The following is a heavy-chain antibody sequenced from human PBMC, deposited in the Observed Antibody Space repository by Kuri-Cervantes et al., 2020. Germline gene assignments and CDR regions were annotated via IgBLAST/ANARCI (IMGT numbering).Heavy chain of an antibody. CDR2: IYHSGTT. Sequence: SETLSLTCTVAGYSISSGYYWGWIRQPPGRGLEWIGIIYHSGTTYYNPSHKNRVTISVATSKTQFSLKLSSVTAADTAVYYCASRSMIVGRGYFQHWGQGTLVTVSS. V-gene: IGHV4-38-2*02. D-gene: IGHD3-22*01. CDR3: ASRSMIVGRGYFQH. CDR1: GYSISSGYY. J-gene: IGHJ1*01.